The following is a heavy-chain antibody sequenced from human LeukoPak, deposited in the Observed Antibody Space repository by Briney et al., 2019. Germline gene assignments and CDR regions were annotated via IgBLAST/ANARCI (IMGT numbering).Heavy chain of an antibody. CDR1: GFTFSSYS. D-gene: IGHD4-11*01. CDR3: ARDPARAVYYSNYGPLFDY. V-gene: IGHV3-48*01. Sequence: PGGSLRLSCAASGFTFSSYSMNWVRQAPGKGLEWVSYISSSSSTIYYADSVKGRFTISRDNAKNSLYLQMNSLRAEDTAVYYCARDPARAVYYSNYGPLFDYWGQGTLVTVSS. J-gene: IGHJ4*02. CDR2: ISSSSSTI.